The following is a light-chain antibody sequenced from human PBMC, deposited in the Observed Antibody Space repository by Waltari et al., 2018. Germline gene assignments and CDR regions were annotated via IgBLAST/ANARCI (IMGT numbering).Light chain of an antibody. Sequence: DVVMTQSPLSLPVTLGQPASISCRSSQSLVDSDGNTDLSWFQHRPGQSPRRLIYKVSNRDSGVPDRFSGSGSGTDFTLKISRVEADDIAIYYCMQGTHWPRSFGQGTKVEIE. J-gene: IGKJ1*01. V-gene: IGKV2-30*01. CDR1: QSLVDSDGNTD. CDR3: MQGTHWPRS. CDR2: KVS.